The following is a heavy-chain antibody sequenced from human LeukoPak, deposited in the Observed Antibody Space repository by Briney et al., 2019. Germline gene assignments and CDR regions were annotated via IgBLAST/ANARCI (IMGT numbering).Heavy chain of an antibody. V-gene: IGHV1-69*13. Sequence: ASVKVSCKASGGTFSSYAISWVRQAPGQGLEWMGGIIPIFGTANYAQKFQGRVTITADESTSTAYMELSSLRSEDTAVYYCARGSTPAATDAFDIWGQGTMVTVSS. J-gene: IGHJ3*02. CDR1: GGTFSSYA. D-gene: IGHD3-10*01. CDR3: ARGSTPAATDAFDI. CDR2: IIPIFGTA.